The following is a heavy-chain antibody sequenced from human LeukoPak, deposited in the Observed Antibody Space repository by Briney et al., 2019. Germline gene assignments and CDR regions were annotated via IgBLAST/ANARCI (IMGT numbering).Heavy chain of an antibody. CDR2: INHSGST. CDR3: ARGLYYYDSSGYYYAGGHFDY. CDR1: GGSFGGYY. V-gene: IGHV4-34*01. J-gene: IGHJ4*02. Sequence: PSETLSLTCAVYGGSFGGYYWSWIRQPPGKGLEWIGEINHSGSTNYNPSLKSRVTISVDTSKNQFSLKLSSVTAADTAVYYCARGLYYYDSSGYYYAGGHFDYWGQGTLVTVSS. D-gene: IGHD3-22*01.